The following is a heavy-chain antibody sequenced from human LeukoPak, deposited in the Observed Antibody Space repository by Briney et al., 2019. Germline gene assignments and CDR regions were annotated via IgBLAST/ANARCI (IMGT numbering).Heavy chain of an antibody. CDR1: GGSISSYY. J-gene: IGHJ4*02. CDR3: ARLRALSYYDSSGDLYYFEY. CDR2: IYYSGIT. Sequence: SETLSLTCTVSGGSISSYYWSWLRQPPGKGLEWIGFIYYSGITDYNPSLKSRVTISVDTSKNQFSLKLTSVTAADTAVYYCARLRALSYYDSSGDLYYFEYWGQGTLVTVSS. V-gene: IGHV4-59*01. D-gene: IGHD3-22*01.